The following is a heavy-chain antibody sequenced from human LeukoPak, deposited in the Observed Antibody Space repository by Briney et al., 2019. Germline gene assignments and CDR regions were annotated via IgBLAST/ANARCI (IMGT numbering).Heavy chain of an antibody. D-gene: IGHD1-26*01. J-gene: IGHJ4*02. Sequence: SQTLSLTCTVSGGSISSGSYYWSWIRQPAGKGLEWIGRIYTSGSTNYNPSLKSRVTISVDTSKNQFSLKLSSVTAADTAVYYCARVRTPRIVGATTTWDYWGQGTLVTVSS. CDR2: IYTSGST. V-gene: IGHV4-61*02. CDR3: ARVRTPRIVGATTTWDY. CDR1: GGSISSGSYY.